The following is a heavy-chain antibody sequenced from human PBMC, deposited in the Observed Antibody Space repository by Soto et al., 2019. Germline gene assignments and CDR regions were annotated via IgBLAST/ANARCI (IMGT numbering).Heavy chain of an antibody. D-gene: IGHD5-12*01. CDR1: GFTFSSYA. J-gene: IGHJ4*02. CDR2: ISGSGGST. V-gene: IGHV3-23*01. CDR3: AKGGGRDGYNPVDY. Sequence: HPGGSLRLSCAASGFTFSSYAMSWVRQAPGKGLEWVSAISGSGGSTYYADSVKGRFTISRDNSKNTLYLQMNSLRAEDTAVYYCAKGGGRDGYNPVDYWGQGTLVTVSS.